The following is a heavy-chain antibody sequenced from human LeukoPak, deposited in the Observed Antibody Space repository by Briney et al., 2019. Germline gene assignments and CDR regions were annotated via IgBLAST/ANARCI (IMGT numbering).Heavy chain of an antibody. V-gene: IGHV4-39*07. D-gene: IGHD3-16*01. CDR2: IYHSGST. CDR3: ARGRRGGVADY. J-gene: IGHJ4*02. Sequence: SETLSLTCTVSGGSISSSFYYWGWIRQPPGKGLEWIGSIYHSGSTYYNPSLKSRVTISVDTSKNQFSLKLSSVTAADTAVYYCARGRRGGVADYWGQGTLVTVSS. CDR1: GGSISSSFYY.